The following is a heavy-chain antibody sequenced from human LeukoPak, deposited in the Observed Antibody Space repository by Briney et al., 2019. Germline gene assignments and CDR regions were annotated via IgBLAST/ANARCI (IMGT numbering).Heavy chain of an antibody. V-gene: IGHV3-33*01. CDR1: GFTSSSYG. Sequence: GGSLRLSCAASGFTSSSYGMHWVRQAPGKGLEWVAVIWYDGSNKYYADSVKGRFTISRDNSKNTLYLQMNSLRAEDTAVYYCARDLVDCSSTSCYRLGFDYWGQGALVTVSS. J-gene: IGHJ4*02. D-gene: IGHD2-2*01. CDR2: IWYDGSNK. CDR3: ARDLVDCSSTSCYRLGFDY.